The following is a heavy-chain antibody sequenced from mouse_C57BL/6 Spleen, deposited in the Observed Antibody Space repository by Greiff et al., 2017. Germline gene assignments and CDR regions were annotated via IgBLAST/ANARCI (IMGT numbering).Heavy chain of an antibody. V-gene: IGHV5-6*01. CDR1: GFTFSSYG. J-gene: IGHJ3*01. CDR3: ARHEDDGYFFAC. CDR2: ISSGGSYT. Sequence: EVHLVESGGDLVKPGGSLKLSCAASGFTFSSYGMSWVRQTPDKRLEWVATISSGGSYTYYPDSVKGRFTISRDNAKNTLYLQMSSLKSEDTALYYFARHEDDGYFFACWGQEPLVTVSA. D-gene: IGHD2-3*01.